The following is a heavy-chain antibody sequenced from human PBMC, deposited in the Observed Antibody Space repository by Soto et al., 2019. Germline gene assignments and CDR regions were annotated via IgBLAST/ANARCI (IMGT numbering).Heavy chain of an antibody. J-gene: IGHJ6*02. CDR2: ISAYNGNT. Sequence: KGLEWMGWISAYNGNTNYAQKLQGRVTMTTDTSTSTAYMELRSLRSDDTAVYYCASGYYGSGSDGMDVWGQGTTVTVS. D-gene: IGHD3-10*01. CDR3: ASGYYGSGSDGMDV. V-gene: IGHV1-18*01.